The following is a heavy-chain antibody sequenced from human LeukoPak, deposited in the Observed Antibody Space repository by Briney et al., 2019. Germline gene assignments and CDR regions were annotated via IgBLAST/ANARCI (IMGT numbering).Heavy chain of an antibody. CDR1: GGSFSGYY. J-gene: IGHJ6*02. CDR3: ARGPHSSGYYLFYYYYYGMDV. V-gene: IGHV4-34*01. Sequence: SETLSLTCAVYGGSFSGYYWSWIRQPPGKGLEWIGEINHSGSTNYNPSLKSRVTISVDTSKNQFSLKLSSVTAADTAVYYCARGPHSSGYYLFYYYYYGMDVWGQGTTVTVSS. D-gene: IGHD3-22*01. CDR2: INHSGST.